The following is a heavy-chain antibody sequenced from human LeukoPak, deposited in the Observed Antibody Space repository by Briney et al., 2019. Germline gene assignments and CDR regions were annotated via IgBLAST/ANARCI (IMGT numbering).Heavy chain of an antibody. V-gene: IGHV1-69*04. CDR3: ARAGYYGSGSYIDY. CDR1: GGTFSSYA. Sequence: ASVKVSCKASGGTFSSYAISWVRQAPGQGLEWMGRIIPILGIANYAQKFQGRVTITADKSTSTAYMELSSLRAEDTAVYYCARAGYYGSGSYIDYWGQGTLVTVSS. J-gene: IGHJ4*02. D-gene: IGHD3-10*01. CDR2: IIPILGIA.